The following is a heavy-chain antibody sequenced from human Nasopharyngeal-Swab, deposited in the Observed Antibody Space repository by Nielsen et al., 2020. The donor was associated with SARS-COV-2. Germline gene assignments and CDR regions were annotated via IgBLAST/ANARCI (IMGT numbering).Heavy chain of an antibody. D-gene: IGHD2-15*01. CDR2: IYPGDSDT. CDR1: GSSFTSDW. J-gene: IGHJ4*02. V-gene: IGHV5-51*01. CDR3: ARRVGYCSGGSCYFDY. Sequence: GGSLRLSCKGSGSSFTSDWIGWVRNVPGKGLEWMGIIYPGDSDTRYSPSFQGQVTISADKSISTAYLQWSSLKASDTAMYYCARRVGYCSGGSCYFDYWGQGTLVTVSS.